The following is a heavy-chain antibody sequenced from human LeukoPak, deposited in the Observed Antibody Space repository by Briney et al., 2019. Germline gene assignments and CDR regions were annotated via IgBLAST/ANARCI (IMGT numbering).Heavy chain of an antibody. J-gene: IGHJ3*02. Sequence: YETLPLTRTVSRGIATSYHWAWLRQPPGKGLEWMGTIYYSGRTHYNPSLLSGLTMFVDISKKQFTLKLTSVTAAHTSTYYGARQIGHWLWSFDIWGLGTVVSVSS. CDR1: RGIATSYH. D-gene: IGHD1-1*01. CDR3: ARQIGHWLWSFDI. V-gene: IGHV4-59*04. CDR2: IYYSGRT.